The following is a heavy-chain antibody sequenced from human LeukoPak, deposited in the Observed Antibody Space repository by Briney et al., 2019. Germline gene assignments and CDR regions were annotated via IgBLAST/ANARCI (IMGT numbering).Heavy chain of an antibody. D-gene: IGHD3-22*01. Sequence: SVKVSCKASGYTFTSYAMHWVRQAPGQGLEWMGGIIPIFGTANYAQKFQGRVTITADESTSTAYMELSSLRSEDTAVYYCARQYYYDSSGYYYEKYFDYWGQGTLVTVSS. V-gene: IGHV1-69*13. CDR1: GYTFTSYA. J-gene: IGHJ4*02. CDR2: IIPIFGTA. CDR3: ARQYYYDSSGYYYEKYFDY.